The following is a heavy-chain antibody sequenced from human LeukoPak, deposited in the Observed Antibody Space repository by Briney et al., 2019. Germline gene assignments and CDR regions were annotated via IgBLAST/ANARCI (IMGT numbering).Heavy chain of an antibody. CDR2: IYPGDSDT. V-gene: IGHV5-51*01. CDR3: AYGKYYFDY. Sequence: GESLKISCKGSGYRFTSNWIAWVRQMPGKGVERMGIIYPGDSDTRYSPSFQGQVTISADKSISTAYLQWSSLRASDTAIYFCAYGKYYFDYWGQGTLVTVSS. J-gene: IGHJ4*02. CDR1: GYRFTSNW. D-gene: IGHD3-16*01.